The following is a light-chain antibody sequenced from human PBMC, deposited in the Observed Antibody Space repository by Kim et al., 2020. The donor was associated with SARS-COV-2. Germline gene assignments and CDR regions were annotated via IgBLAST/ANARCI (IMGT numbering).Light chain of an antibody. J-gene: IGLJ1*01. CDR2: KDN. CDR3: QSAASSGTYV. Sequence: VSPGQTARITCSGDALPKQYAYWYQQKPGQAPVLVIYKDNERPSGIPERFSGSSSGTTVTLTISGVQAEDEADYYCQSAASSGTYVFGTGTKVTVL. V-gene: IGLV3-25*03. CDR1: ALPKQY.